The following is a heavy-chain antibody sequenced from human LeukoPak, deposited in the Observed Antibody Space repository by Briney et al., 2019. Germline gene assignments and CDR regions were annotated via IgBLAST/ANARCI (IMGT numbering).Heavy chain of an antibody. CDR2: IRSDESNK. J-gene: IGHJ3*02. Sequence: GGSLRLSCAASGFTFSNYGMHWVRQAPGKGLEWVAFIRSDESNKYYADSVKGRFTISRDNSKNTLYLQMNSLRAEDTAVYYCAREGSDDAFDIWGQGTMVTVSS. CDR1: GFTFSNYG. CDR3: AREGSDDAFDI. D-gene: IGHD1-26*01. V-gene: IGHV3-30*02.